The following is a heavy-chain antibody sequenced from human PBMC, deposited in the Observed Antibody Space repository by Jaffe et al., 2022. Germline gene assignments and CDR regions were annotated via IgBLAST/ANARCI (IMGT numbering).Heavy chain of an antibody. Sequence: QVQLQESGPGLVKPSETLSLTCAVSGYSISSGYYWGWIRQPPGKGLEWIGSIYHSGSTYYNPSLKSRVTISVDTSKNQFSLKLSSVTAADTAVYYCASTYCSSTSCYEVDEGVSYYYMDVWGKGTTVTVSS. D-gene: IGHD2-2*01. CDR2: IYHSGST. J-gene: IGHJ6*03. CDR3: ASTYCSSTSCYEVDEGVSYYYMDV. CDR1: GYSISSGYY. V-gene: IGHV4-38-2*01.